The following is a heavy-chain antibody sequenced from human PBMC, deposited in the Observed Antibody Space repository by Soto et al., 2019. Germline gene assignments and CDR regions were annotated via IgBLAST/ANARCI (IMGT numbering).Heavy chain of an antibody. CDR1: GFTFSSYS. D-gene: IGHD2-15*01. J-gene: IGHJ5*02. CDR3: ARDRVVAPPTNWFDP. Sequence: GGSLRLSCAASGFTFSSYSMNWVRQAPGKGLEWVSSISSSSYIYYADSVKGRFTISRDNAKNSLYLQMNSLRAEDTAVYYCARDRVVAPPTNWFDPWGQGTLVTVSS. V-gene: IGHV3-21*01. CDR2: ISSSSYI.